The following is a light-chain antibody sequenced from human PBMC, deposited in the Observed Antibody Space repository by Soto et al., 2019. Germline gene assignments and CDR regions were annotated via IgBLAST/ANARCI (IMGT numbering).Light chain of an antibody. J-gene: IGKJ5*01. CDR3: QQYGSPPIT. Sequence: ESVLTQSPATLSLSPGERATLSCRASQSVSSYLAWYQQKPGQAPRLLIYDASNRATGIPARFSGSGSGTDFTLTISRLEPEDFAVYYCQQYGSPPITFGQGTRLEIK. CDR1: QSVSSY. V-gene: IGKV3-11*01. CDR2: DAS.